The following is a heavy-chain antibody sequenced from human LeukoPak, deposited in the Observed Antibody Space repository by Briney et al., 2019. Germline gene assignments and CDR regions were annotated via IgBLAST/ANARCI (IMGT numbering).Heavy chain of an antibody. CDR1: GGSISSGGYS. CDR2: IYHSGST. V-gene: IGHV4-30-2*01. D-gene: IGHD5-12*01. Sequence: SQTLSWTGAVSGGSISSGGYSWSLVRQPPGEVLGCVGYIYHSGSTYYNPSLQCRVTISLDRSKNQFSLKLSSMTAADTAVYYCASGNTGYDRDSFDIWGQGTMVTVSS. CDR3: ASGNTGYDRDSFDI. J-gene: IGHJ3*02.